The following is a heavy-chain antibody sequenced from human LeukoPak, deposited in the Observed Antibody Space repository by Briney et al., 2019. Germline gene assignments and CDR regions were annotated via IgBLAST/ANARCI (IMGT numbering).Heavy chain of an antibody. CDR3: AREVSGWSGYFQH. Sequence: ASVKVSCKASRYTFTGYYMHWVRQAPGQGLEWMGWINPNSGGTNYAQKFQGRVTMTRDTSISTAYMELSRLRSDDTAVYYCAREVSGWSGYFQHWGQGTLVTVSS. CDR2: INPNSGGT. V-gene: IGHV1-2*02. CDR1: RYTFTGYY. D-gene: IGHD6-19*01. J-gene: IGHJ1*01.